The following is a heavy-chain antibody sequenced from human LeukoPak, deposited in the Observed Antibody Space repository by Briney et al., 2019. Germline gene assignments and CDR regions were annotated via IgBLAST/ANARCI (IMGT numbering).Heavy chain of an antibody. CDR1: GFTFSSYS. CDR3: ARDLLAGATADMDV. D-gene: IGHD1-26*01. J-gene: IGHJ6*03. V-gene: IGHV3-21*01. CDR2: ISSSSSYI. Sequence: GGSLRLSCAASGFTFSSYSMNWVRQAPGKGLEWVSSISSSSSYIYYADSVKGRFTISRDNAKNSLYLQMNSLRAEDTAVYYCARDLLAGATADMDVWGKGTTVTVSS.